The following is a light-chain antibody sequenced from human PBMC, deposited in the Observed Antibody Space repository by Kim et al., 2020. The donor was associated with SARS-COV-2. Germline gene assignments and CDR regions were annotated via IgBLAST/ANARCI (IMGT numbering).Light chain of an antibody. V-gene: IGKV1-9*01. CDR3: QQLNSYPPT. CDR2: AAS. J-gene: IGKJ2*01. CDR1: QGISGY. Sequence: GSVADQATIPGRTSQGISGYLACCQQQAGKAPRPLIYAASPLQSGVPSRFSGSGSGTEFTLTIGSLQPEDFATYYCQQLNSYPPTFGQGTKLEI.